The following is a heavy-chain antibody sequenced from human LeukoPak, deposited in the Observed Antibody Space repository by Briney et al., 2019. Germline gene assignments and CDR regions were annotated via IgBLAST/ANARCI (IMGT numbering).Heavy chain of an antibody. CDR2: IYYSGST. Sequence: SETLSLTCTVSGGSISSYYWSWIRQPPGKGLEWIGYIYYSGSTYYNPSLKSRVTISVDTSKNQFSLKLSSVTAADTAVYYCARVPTFSSGYYLHDYYYMDVWGKGTTVTVSS. J-gene: IGHJ6*03. CDR3: ARVPTFSSGYYLHDYYYMDV. D-gene: IGHD3-22*01. CDR1: GGSISSYY. V-gene: IGHV4-59*01.